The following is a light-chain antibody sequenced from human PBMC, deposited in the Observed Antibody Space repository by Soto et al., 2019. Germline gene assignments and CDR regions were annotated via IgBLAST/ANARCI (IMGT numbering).Light chain of an antibody. V-gene: IGKV3-15*01. CDR2: HAS. Sequence: IGMTQSPATVSVSPGERATLSCRASQSVSDKLAWYQQKPGQAPRLLIYHASARATGIPARFSGSGSGTEFTLTISGLQYAEFAVDYCRQYNTFPPCPFGQGTMLAIK. J-gene: IGKJ1*01. CDR3: RQYNTFPPCP. CDR1: QSVSDK.